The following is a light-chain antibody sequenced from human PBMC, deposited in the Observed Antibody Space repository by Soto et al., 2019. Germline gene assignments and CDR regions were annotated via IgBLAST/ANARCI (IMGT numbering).Light chain of an antibody. CDR1: QSVVTGDGNTY. V-gene: IGKV2-30*01. J-gene: IGKJ2*01. CDR3: MQGSRWPYT. CDR2: MVS. Sequence: DVVMTQSPLSLPVTLGQPASISCRSSQSVVTGDGNTYLNCFQQRQGQYPRRLIYMVSNRDSRVPDRFSDIGLGTDFTMKIRRGEVENVGVYYCMQGSRWPYTYGQGTKLEIK.